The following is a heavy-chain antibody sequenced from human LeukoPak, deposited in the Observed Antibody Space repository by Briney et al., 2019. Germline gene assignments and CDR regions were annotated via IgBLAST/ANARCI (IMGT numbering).Heavy chain of an antibody. CDR3: ARDLTVGATVRYFDY. CDR2: ISSSSSYI. Sequence: GGSLRLSCAASGFTFSSYSMNWVRQAPGKGLEWVSSISSSSSYIYYADSVKGRFTISRDNTKNSLYLQMNSLRAEDTAVYYCARDLTVGATVRYFDYWGQGTLVTVSS. CDR1: GFTFSSYS. D-gene: IGHD1-26*01. V-gene: IGHV3-21*01. J-gene: IGHJ4*02.